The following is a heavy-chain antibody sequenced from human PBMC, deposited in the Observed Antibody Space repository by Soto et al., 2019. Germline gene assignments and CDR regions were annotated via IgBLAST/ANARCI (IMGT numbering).Heavy chain of an antibody. J-gene: IGHJ3*02. Sequence: AASVKVSCKASGYTFTSYYMHWVRQAPGQGLEWMGIINPSGGSTSYAQKFQGRVTMTRDTSTSTVYMELSSLRSEDTAVYYCARGLEWLLPHDAFEIWGQGTMVTVSS. D-gene: IGHD3-22*01. CDR3: ARGLEWLLPHDAFEI. CDR2: INPSGGST. V-gene: IGHV1-46*01. CDR1: GYTFTSYY.